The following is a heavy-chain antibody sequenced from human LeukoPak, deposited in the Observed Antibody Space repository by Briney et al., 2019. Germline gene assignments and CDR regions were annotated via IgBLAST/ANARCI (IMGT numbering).Heavy chain of an antibody. J-gene: IGHJ4*02. CDR2: INHSGST. V-gene: IGHV4-34*01. D-gene: IGHD6-19*01. CDR3: ARGILGSSGWPPSFDY. CDR1: GGSFSGYY. Sequence: PSETLSLTCAVYGGSFSGYYWSWIRQPPGKGLEWIGEINHSGSTNYNPSLKSRVTISVDTSKNQFSLKLSSVTAADTAVYYCARGILGSSGWPPSFDYWGQGTLVTVSS.